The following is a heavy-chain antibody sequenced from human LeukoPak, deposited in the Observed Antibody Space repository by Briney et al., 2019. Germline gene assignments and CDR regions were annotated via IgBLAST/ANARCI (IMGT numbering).Heavy chain of an antibody. CDR1: VYTFTSYY. J-gene: IGHJ4*02. CDR2: ISAYNGNT. D-gene: IGHD2-2*01. CDR3: ARDEPKGGTSCDY. Sequence: ASVKVSCKASVYTFTSYYMHWVRQAPGQGLEWMGWISAYNGNTNYAQKLQGRVTMTTDTSTSTAYMELRSLRSDDTAVYYCARDEPKGGTSCDYWGQGTLVTVSS. V-gene: IGHV1-18*04.